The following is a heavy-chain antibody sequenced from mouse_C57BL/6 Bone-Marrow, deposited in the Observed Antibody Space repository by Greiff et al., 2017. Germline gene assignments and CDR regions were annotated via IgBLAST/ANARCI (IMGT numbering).Heavy chain of an antibody. V-gene: IGHV1-55*01. D-gene: IGHD2-5*01. Sequence: QVQLQQPGAELVKPGASVKMSCKASGYTFTSYWITWVKQRPGQGLEWIGDIYPGSGSTNYNEKFKSKATLTVDTSSSTAYMPLSSLTSEDSAVYYCARPYYSNDWYFDDWGKGTTVTVSS. CDR3: ARPYYSNDWYFDD. J-gene: IGHJ1*03. CDR2: IYPGSGST. CDR1: GYTFTSYW.